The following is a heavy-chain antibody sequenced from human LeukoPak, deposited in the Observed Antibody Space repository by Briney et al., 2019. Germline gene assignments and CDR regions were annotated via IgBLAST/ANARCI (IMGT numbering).Heavy chain of an antibody. Sequence: GGSLRLSCAASGFAFSSYGMHWVRQAPGKGLEWVAVIWYDGSNKYYADSVKGRFTISRDNSKNTLYLQMNSLRAEDTAVYYCARGLGYCTNGVCSNFDYWGQGTLVTVSS. D-gene: IGHD2-8*01. CDR1: GFAFSSYG. V-gene: IGHV3-33*01. J-gene: IGHJ4*02. CDR2: IWYDGSNK. CDR3: ARGLGYCTNGVCSNFDY.